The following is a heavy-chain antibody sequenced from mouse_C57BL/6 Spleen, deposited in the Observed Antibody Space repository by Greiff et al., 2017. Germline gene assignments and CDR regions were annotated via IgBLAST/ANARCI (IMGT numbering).Heavy chain of an antibody. CDR1: GYAFSSSW. Sequence: QVQLQQSGPELVKPGASVKISCKASGYAFSSSWMNWVTQRPGKGLAWIGRISPGDGDTHYNGTFTGKAALTADISSSTAYVQLSSLTSEDSAVSVCARAEDDGRRSDVWDTGTTVTVSS. D-gene: IGHD1-1*01. CDR3: ARAEDDGRRSDV. J-gene: IGHJ1*03. CDR2: ISPGDGDT. V-gene: IGHV1-82*01.